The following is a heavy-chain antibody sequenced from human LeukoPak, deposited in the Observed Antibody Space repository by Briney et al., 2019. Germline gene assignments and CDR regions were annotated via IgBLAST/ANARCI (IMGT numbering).Heavy chain of an antibody. D-gene: IGHD3-10*01. J-gene: IGHJ4*02. CDR1: GVSFSGYY. V-gene: IGHV4-59*08. CDR3: ASDGGQGY. Sequence: PSETLSLTCAGYGVSFSGYYWSWLRQPPGKGLEWIGYIHYNGTTNYNPSLKSRLTISVDTSKKQLSLKLTSMTAADTAVYYCASDGGQGYWGQGILVTVSS. CDR2: IHYNGTT.